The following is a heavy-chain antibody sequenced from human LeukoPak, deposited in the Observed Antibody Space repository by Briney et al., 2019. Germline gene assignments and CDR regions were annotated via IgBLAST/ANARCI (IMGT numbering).Heavy chain of an antibody. J-gene: IGHJ4*02. CDR2: IKQDGSEK. Sequence: GGSLRLSCAASGFTFSSYWMSWVRQAPGKGLEWVANIKQDGSEKYYVDSVKGRFTISRDNAKNSLYLQMNSLRAEDTAVYYCAKAIHYYGSGSYYYADYWGQGTLVTVSS. CDR1: GFTFSSYW. CDR3: AKAIHYYGSGSYYYADY. V-gene: IGHV3-7*03. D-gene: IGHD3-10*01.